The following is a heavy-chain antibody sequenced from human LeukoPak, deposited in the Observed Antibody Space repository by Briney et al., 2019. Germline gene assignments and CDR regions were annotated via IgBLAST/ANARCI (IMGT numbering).Heavy chain of an antibody. CDR2: IYHSGST. D-gene: IGHD6-19*01. CDR1: GGSFSGYY. Sequence: SETLSLTCAVYGGSFSGYYWSWIRQPPGKGLGWIGEIYHSGSTNYTPSLKSRVTISVDKSKNQFSLKLSAVTAADTAVYYCANIAVAGHGDYWGQGTLVTVSS. J-gene: IGHJ4*02. V-gene: IGHV4-34*01. CDR3: ANIAVAGHGDY.